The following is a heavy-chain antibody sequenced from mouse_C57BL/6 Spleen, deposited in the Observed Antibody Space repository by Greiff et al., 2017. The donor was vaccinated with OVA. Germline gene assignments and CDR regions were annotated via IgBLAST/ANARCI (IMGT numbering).Heavy chain of an antibody. Sequence: QVQLQQPGAELVKPGASVKLSCKASGYTFNSYWITWVKQRPGQGLEWIGDIYPGSGSTNYNEKFKSKATLTVDTSSSTAYMQLSSLTSEDSAVYYCARNWEDWFAYWGQGTLVTVSA. V-gene: IGHV1-55*01. CDR1: GYTFNSYW. J-gene: IGHJ3*01. CDR2: IYPGSGST. D-gene: IGHD4-1*01. CDR3: ARNWEDWFAY.